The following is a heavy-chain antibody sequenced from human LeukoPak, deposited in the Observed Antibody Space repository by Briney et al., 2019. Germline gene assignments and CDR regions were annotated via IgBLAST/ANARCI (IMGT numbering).Heavy chain of an antibody. CDR2: ISYDGSNK. CDR1: GFTFTSYG. Sequence: GGSLRLSCAASGFTFTSYGMHWVRQAPGKGLYWVAVISYDGSNKYYADSVKGRFTISRDSSKNTLFLQMNSLRAEDTAVYYCAKGNLDAYYYYYMDVWGKGTTVTVSS. CDR3: AKGNLDAYYYYYMDV. J-gene: IGHJ6*03. V-gene: IGHV3-33*06. D-gene: IGHD1-14*01.